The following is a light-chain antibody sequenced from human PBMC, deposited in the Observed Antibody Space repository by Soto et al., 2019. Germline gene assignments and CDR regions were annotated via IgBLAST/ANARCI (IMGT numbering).Light chain of an antibody. J-gene: IGKJ5*01. V-gene: IGKV1-9*01. CDR2: AAS. CDR3: QQFNSYPIT. Sequence: DIPMAQSPSTLSASVGDRVTITCRASQGISSNLAWYHQKPGKAPKLLIYAASTLQSGVPSRFSGSGSGTEFTLTISSLQPEDFATHYCQQFNSYPITFGQGTRLEIK. CDR1: QGISSN.